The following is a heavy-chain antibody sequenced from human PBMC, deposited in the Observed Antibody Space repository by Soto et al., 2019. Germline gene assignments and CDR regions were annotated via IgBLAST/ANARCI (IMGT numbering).Heavy chain of an antibody. J-gene: IGHJ4*02. Sequence: QLQLQESGPGLVKPSETLSLTCTVSGGSISSSSYYWGWIRQPPGKGLEWIGRIYYSASTYYNPSLKSRLTISVDTSKNQFSLKLSSVTAADTAVYYCASQEVLWFGEYYWGQGTLVTVSS. CDR3: ASQEVLWFGEYY. V-gene: IGHV4-39*01. CDR2: IYYSAST. D-gene: IGHD3-10*01. CDR1: GGSISSSSYY.